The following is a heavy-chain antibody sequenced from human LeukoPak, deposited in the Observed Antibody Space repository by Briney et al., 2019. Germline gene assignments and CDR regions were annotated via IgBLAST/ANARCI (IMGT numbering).Heavy chain of an antibody. J-gene: IGHJ6*02. Sequence: PSETLSLTCTVSGGSISSGGYYWSWIRQHPGKGLEWIGYIYYSGSTYYNPSLKSRVTISVDTSKNQFSLKLSSVTAADTAVYYCARIRTLYYGDYVRWDYYYYGMDVWGQGTTVTVSS. V-gene: IGHV4-31*03. CDR2: IYYSGST. D-gene: IGHD4-17*01. CDR1: GGSISSGGYY. CDR3: ARIRTLYYGDYVRWDYYYYGMDV.